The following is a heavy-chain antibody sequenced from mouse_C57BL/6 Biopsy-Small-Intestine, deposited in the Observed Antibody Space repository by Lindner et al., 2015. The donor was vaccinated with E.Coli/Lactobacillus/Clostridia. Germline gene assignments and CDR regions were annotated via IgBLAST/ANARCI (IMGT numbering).Heavy chain of an antibody. Sequence: VQLQESGAGAGKAWDFSEDVLARLLDTPSLTTGIGWAKQRPGHGLEWIGDIYPGGGYTNYNEKFKGKATLTADKSSSTAYMQFSSLTSEDSAIYYCARAYGNDLFDYWGQGTTLTVSS. V-gene: IGHV1-63*01. CDR1: DTPSLTTG. D-gene: IGHD2-2*01. J-gene: IGHJ2*01. CDR2: IYPGGGYT. CDR3: ARAYGNDLFDY.